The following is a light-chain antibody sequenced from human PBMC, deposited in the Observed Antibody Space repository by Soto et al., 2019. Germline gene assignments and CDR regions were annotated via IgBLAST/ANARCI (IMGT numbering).Light chain of an antibody. V-gene: IGKV3-15*01. CDR3: QQYTNWPYT. Sequence: EIVMTQSPATLSVSPGERAALSCRASQSVGSNLAWYQQTAGQAPRLLIYGASIRSTGIPARFSSSGSGTEFTLTISSLQSEDFTVYSCQQYTNWPYTFGQGTKLEIK. CDR1: QSVGSN. CDR2: GAS. J-gene: IGKJ2*01.